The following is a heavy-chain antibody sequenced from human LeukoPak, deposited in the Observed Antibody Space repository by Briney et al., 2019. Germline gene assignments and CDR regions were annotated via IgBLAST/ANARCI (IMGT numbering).Heavy chain of an antibody. CDR3: ARDGFGTGSN. V-gene: IGHV3-7*03. Sequence: GRSLRLSCAASGLTFSNYWMDWVRQAPGKGLEWVANIKQDGSEKNYIISRDNAKNSLYLQMNTLRADDTAVYYCARDGFGTGSNWGQGTLVTVSS. J-gene: IGHJ4*02. D-gene: IGHD3-16*01. CDR2: IKQDGSEK. CDR1: GLTFSNYW.